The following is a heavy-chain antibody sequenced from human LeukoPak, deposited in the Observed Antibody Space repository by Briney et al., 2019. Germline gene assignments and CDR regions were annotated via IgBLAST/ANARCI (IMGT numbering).Heavy chain of an antibody. CDR1: GFTFNSYG. D-gene: IGHD3-3*01. CDR2: IRYDGSNK. J-gene: IGHJ5*02. V-gene: IGHV3-30*02. CDR3: AKEFHDFWSGYNWGDNWFDP. Sequence: GGSLRLSCAVSGFTFNSYGMHWVRQAPGKGLEWVAFIRYDGSNKYYGDSVKGRFTISRDNSEKMLYLQMNSLRPEDTAVYYCAKEFHDFWSGYNWGDNWFDPWGQGTLVTVSS.